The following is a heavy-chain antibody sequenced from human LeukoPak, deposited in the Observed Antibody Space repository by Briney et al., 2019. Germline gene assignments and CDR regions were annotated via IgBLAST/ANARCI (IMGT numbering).Heavy chain of an antibody. CDR2: ISSSSSYI. Sequence: GGSLRLSCAASGFTFSSYSMNWVRQAPGKGLEWVSSISSSSSYIYYADSVKGRFTISRDNAKNSLYLQMNSMRAEDTAVYYCARDRISYSSGWNVGRRRVYYYMDVWGKGTTVTISS. CDR3: ARDRISYSSGWNVGRRRVYYYMDV. V-gene: IGHV3-21*01. D-gene: IGHD6-19*01. CDR1: GFTFSSYS. J-gene: IGHJ6*03.